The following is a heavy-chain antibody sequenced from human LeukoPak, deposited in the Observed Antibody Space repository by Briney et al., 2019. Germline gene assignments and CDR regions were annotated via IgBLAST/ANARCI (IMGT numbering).Heavy chain of an antibody. V-gene: IGHV3-23*01. D-gene: IGHD3-10*01. CDR2: ISGSGGST. J-gene: IGHJ4*02. Sequence: GGSLRLSCAASGFTFSSYGMSWVRQAPGKGLEWVSAISGSGGSTYYADSVKGRFTISRDNSKNTLYLQMNSLRAEDTAVYYCSKVLWFGELLPFDYWGQGTLVTVSS. CDR1: GFTFSSYG. CDR3: SKVLWFGELLPFDY.